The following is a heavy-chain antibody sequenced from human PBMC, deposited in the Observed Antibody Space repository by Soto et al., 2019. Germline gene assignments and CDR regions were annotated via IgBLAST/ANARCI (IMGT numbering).Heavy chain of an antibody. D-gene: IGHD3-22*01. CDR2: ISASGHTT. Sequence: PGGSLRLSCAASGVTFSTSPMSWVRQAPGKGLEGVSSISASGHTTLYADSVKGRFAISRDNSKNTLYLQMSSLRADDTAVYYCAQGVTNHDDRSGRPSFSDSWGLGTLVTVSS. CDR1: GVTFSTSP. V-gene: IGHV3-23*01. J-gene: IGHJ4*02. CDR3: AQGVTNHDDRSGRPSFSDS.